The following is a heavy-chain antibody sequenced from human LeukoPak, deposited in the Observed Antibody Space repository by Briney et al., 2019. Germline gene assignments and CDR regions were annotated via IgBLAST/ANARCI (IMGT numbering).Heavy chain of an antibody. CDR2: ISYDGSNK. D-gene: IGHD4-11*01. CDR3: TPTTTYYFDY. J-gene: IGHJ4*02. V-gene: IGHV3-30*03. Sequence: GGSLRLSCAASGFTFSSYGMYWVRQAPGKGLEWVAVISYDGSNKYYADSVKGRFTISRDNSKNTLYLQMNSLRAEDTAVYYCTPTTTYYFDYWGQGTLVTVSS. CDR1: GFTFSSYG.